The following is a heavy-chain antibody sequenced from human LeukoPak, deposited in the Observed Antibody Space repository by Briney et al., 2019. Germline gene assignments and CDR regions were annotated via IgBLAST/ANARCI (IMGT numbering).Heavy chain of an antibody. D-gene: IGHD3-22*01. CDR3: ATSYYYDSSGYYLAYYYGMDV. J-gene: IGHJ6*02. CDR1: GGSFSGYY. V-gene: IGHV4-34*01. CDR2: INHSGST. Sequence: SETLSLTCAVYGGSFSGYYWSWIRQPPGKGLEWIGEINHSGSTNYNPSLKSRVTISVDTSKSQFSLKLSSVTAADTAVYYCATSYYYDSSGYYLAYYYGMDVWGQGTSVTVSS.